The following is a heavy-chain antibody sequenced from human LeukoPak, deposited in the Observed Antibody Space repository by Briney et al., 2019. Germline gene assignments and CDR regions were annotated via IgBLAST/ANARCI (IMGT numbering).Heavy chain of an antibody. V-gene: IGHV4-4*02. D-gene: IGHD6-13*01. Sequence: SETLSLTRAVSGGSISSSNWWSWVRQPPGKGLEWIGEIYHSGSTNYNPSLKSRVTISVDKSKNQFSLKLSSVTAADTAVYYCATAGADPGIAAAGTDAAFDIWGQGTMVTVSS. CDR3: ATAGADPGIAAAGTDAAFDI. J-gene: IGHJ3*02. CDR2: IYHSGST. CDR1: GGSISSSNW.